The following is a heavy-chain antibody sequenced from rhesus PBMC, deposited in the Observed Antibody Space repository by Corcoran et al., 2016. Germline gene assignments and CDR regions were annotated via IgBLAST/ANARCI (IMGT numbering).Heavy chain of an antibody. V-gene: IGHV4-169*02. CDR2: IYGSGSST. D-gene: IGHD1-1*01. Sequence: QLQLQESGPGLVKPSETLSLTCAAPGGPTSSRHWSWIRQAPGKGLEWIGYIYGSGSSTNYNPSLKSRVTLSVDTSKNQLSLKLSSVTAADTAVYYCARESAGTDYWGQGVLVTVSS. CDR1: GGPTSSRH. CDR3: ARESAGTDY. J-gene: IGHJ4*01.